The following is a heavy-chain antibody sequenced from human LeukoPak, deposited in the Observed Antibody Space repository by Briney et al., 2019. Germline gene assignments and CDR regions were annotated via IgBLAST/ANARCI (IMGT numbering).Heavy chain of an antibody. CDR2: INHSGST. J-gene: IGHJ5*02. CDR1: GGSFSGYY. CDR3: ARVCSVIKRVKFLSNWFDP. D-gene: IGHD2-21*01. Sequence: ASETLPLTCAVYGGSFSGYYWSWIRQPPGKGLEWIGEINHSGSTNYNPSLKSRVTISVDTSKNQFSLKLSSVTAADTAVYYCARVCSVIKRVKFLSNWFDPWGQGTLVTVSS. V-gene: IGHV4-34*01.